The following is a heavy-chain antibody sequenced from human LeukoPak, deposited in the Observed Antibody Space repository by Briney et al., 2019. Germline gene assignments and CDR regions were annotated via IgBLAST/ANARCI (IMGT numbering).Heavy chain of an antibody. CDR2: INHSGST. Sequence: PSETLSLTCAVYGGSFSGYYWSWIRQPPGKGLEWIGEINHSGSTNYNPSLKSRVTISVDRSKNQFSPKLSSVTAADTAVYYCARVPIAAAGTIFDYWGQGTLVTVSS. J-gene: IGHJ4*02. D-gene: IGHD6-13*01. V-gene: IGHV4-34*01. CDR3: ARVPIAAAGTIFDY. CDR1: GGSFSGYY.